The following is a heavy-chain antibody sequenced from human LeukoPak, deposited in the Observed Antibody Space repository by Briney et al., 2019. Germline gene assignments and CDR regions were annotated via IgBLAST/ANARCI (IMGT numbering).Heavy chain of an antibody. V-gene: IGHV1-69*02. Sequence: SVKVSCKASGGTFSSYTISWVRQAPGQGLEWMGRIIPILGIANYAQKFQGRVTIIADKSTSTAYMELSSLRSEDTAVYYCARGGDLKGELDYWGQGTLVTVS. CDR1: GGTFSSYT. D-gene: IGHD3-16*01. CDR2: IIPILGIA. CDR3: ARGGDLKGELDY. J-gene: IGHJ4*02.